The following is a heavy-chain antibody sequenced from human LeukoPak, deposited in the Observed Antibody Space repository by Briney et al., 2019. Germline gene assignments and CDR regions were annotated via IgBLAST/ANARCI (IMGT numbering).Heavy chain of an antibody. J-gene: IGHJ4*01. CDR3: ARYSSSSGGASYYLDY. CDR2: ISSDGTVT. D-gene: IGHD6-6*01. V-gene: IGHV3-74*01. CDR1: GFTLRNYW. Sequence: GESLKISCKASGFTLRNYWMHWVRQVPGKRLVWLSRISSDGTVTNYADFVQGRFTISRDNAKNIVYLQISNLRTEDTGVYYCARYSSSSGGASYYLDYWGHGTLVTVSS.